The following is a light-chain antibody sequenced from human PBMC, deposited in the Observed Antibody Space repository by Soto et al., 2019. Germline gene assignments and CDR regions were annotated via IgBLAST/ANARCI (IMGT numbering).Light chain of an antibody. CDR3: QSYDSSLSAYV. J-gene: IGLJ1*01. Sequence: QSVLAQPPSVSGAPGQKVTISCTGSSSNIGAGYDLHWYQQLPGTAPKLLLYGNSNRPSGVPDRFSGSKSGTSASRAITGLQAEDEADYYCQSYDSSLSAYVFGTGTKVTVL. V-gene: IGLV1-40*01. CDR2: GNS. CDR1: SSNIGAGYD.